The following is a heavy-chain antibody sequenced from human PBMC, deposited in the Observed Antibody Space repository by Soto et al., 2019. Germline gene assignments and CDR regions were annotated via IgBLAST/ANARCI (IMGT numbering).Heavy chain of an antibody. CDR3: ARTVYYGSGSYPLIDY. V-gene: IGHV3-33*01. J-gene: IGHJ4*02. CDR1: GFTFSSYG. D-gene: IGHD3-10*01. Sequence: GGSLRLSCAASGFTFSSYGMHWVRQAPGKGLEWVAVIWYDGSNKYYADSVKGRFTISRDNSKNTLYLQMNSLRAEDTAVYYCARTVYYGSGSYPLIDYWGQGTLVTVSS. CDR2: IWYDGSNK.